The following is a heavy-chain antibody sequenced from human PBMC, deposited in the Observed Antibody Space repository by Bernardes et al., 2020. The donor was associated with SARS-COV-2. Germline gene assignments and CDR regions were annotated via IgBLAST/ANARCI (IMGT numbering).Heavy chain of an antibody. CDR3: ARDDYDSSGSHDY. CDR2: INPNSGGT. Sequence: ASVKVSCKASGYTFTGYYMHWVRQAPGQGLEWMGWINPNSGGTNYAQKFQGRVTMTRDTSISTAYMELSRLRSDDTAVYYCARDDYDSSGSHDYWGQGTLVTVSS. CDR1: GYTFTGYY. J-gene: IGHJ4*02. V-gene: IGHV1-2*02. D-gene: IGHD3-22*01.